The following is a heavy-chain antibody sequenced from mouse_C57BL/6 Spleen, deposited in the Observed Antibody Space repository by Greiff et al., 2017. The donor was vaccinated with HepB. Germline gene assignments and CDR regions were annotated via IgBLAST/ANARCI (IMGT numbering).Heavy chain of an antibody. CDR3: ARYGNYEGWFAY. V-gene: IGHV1-52*01. D-gene: IGHD2-1*01. Sequence: VQLQQPGAELVRPGSSVKLSCKASGYTFTSYWMHWVKQRPIQGLEWIGNIDPSDSETHYNQKFKDKATLTVDKSSSTAYMQLISLTSEDSAVYYCARYGNYEGWFAYWGQGTLVTVSA. CDR2: IDPSDSET. J-gene: IGHJ3*01. CDR1: GYTFTSYW.